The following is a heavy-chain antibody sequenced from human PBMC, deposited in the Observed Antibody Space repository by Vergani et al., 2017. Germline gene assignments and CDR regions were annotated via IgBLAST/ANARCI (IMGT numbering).Heavy chain of an antibody. CDR3: AKATAMAPCFDY. V-gene: IGHV3-49*03. J-gene: IGHJ4*02. CDR1: GFTFGDYA. D-gene: IGHD5-18*01. CDR2: IRSKAYGGTT. Sequence: EVQLVESGGGLVQPGRSLRLSCTASGFTFGDYAMSWFRQAPGKGLEWVGFIRSKAYGGTTEYAASVKGRFTISRDNSKNTLYLQMGSLRAEDMAVYYCAKATAMAPCFDYWGQGTLVTVSS.